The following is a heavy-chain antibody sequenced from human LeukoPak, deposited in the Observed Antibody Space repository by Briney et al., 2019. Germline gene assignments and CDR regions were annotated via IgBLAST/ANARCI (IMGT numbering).Heavy chain of an antibody. CDR1: GFTFSSYA. Sequence: GGSLRLSCAASGFTFSSYAMSWVRQAPGKGLEWVSAISGSGGSTYYADSVKGRFTISRDNSKNTLYLQMNSLRAEDTAVCYCAKDFADYSYYYGMDVWGQGTTVTVSS. CDR2: ISGSGGST. D-gene: IGHD3-3*01. J-gene: IGHJ6*02. V-gene: IGHV3-23*01. CDR3: AKDFADYSYYYGMDV.